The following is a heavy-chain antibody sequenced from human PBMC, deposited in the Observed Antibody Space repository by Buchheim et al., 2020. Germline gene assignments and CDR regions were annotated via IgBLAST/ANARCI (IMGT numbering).Heavy chain of an antibody. CDR1: GFTFSSYA. Sequence: QVQLVESGGGVVQPGRSLRLSCAAPGFTFSSYAMHWVRQAPGKGLEWVAVISYDGSNKYYADSVKGRFTISRDNSKNTLYLQMNSLRAEDTAVYYCARDGREMATITDWYFDLWGRGTL. V-gene: IGHV3-30*04. CDR3: ARDGREMATITDWYFDL. CDR2: ISYDGSNK. J-gene: IGHJ2*01. D-gene: IGHD5-24*01.